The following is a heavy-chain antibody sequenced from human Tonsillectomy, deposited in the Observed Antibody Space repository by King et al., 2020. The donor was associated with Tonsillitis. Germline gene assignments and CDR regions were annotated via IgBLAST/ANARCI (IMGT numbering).Heavy chain of an antibody. D-gene: IGHD4-17*01. V-gene: IGHV3-48*01. Sequence: VQLVESGGGLVQPGGSLRLSCAASGFTFSSYSMNWVRQAPGKGLEWVSYISSSSSTIYYADSVKGRFTLSSDNAKNSLYLQMNSLRAEDTAVYYCAILGYGDYYYYMDVWGKGTTVTVSS. CDR3: AILGYGDYYYYMDV. CDR1: GFTFSSYS. CDR2: ISSSSSTI. J-gene: IGHJ6*03.